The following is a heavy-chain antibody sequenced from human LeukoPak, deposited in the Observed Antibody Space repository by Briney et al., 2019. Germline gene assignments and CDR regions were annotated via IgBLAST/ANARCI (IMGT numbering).Heavy chain of an antibody. J-gene: IGHJ1*01. V-gene: IGHV1-46*01. CDR1: GYTFTSYY. D-gene: IGHD1-26*01. CDR2: INPSGGST. CDR3: AGGGGTEWELPPAEYFQH. Sequence: ASVKVSCKASGYTFTSYYMHWVRQAPGQGLEWMGIINPSGGSTSYAQKSQGRVTMTRDTSTSTVYMELSSLRSEDTAVYYCAGGGGTEWELPPAEYFQHWGQGTLVTVSS.